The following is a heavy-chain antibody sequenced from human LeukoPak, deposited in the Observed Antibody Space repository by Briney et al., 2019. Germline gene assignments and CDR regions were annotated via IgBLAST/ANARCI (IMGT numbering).Heavy chain of an antibody. CDR2: IKEDGSEK. J-gene: IGHJ4*02. V-gene: IGHV3-7*01. Sequence: GGSLRLSCAVSGFTFRYYWMSWVRQAPGKGLEWVANIKEDGSEKYYVDSVKGRFTISRDNAKRSLYLQMNSLRAEDTAVYYCARDSAYGSGSYYSWGQGTLVTVSS. D-gene: IGHD3-10*01. CDR3: ARDSAYGSGSYYS. CDR1: GFTFRYYW.